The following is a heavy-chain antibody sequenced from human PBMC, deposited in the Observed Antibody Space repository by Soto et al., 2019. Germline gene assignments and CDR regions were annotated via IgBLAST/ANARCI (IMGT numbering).Heavy chain of an antibody. CDR2: IIPIFGTA. CDR3: ARDLHQLYYYYYGMDV. Sequence: SVKVSCKVSGGTFSSYAISWVRQAPGQGLEWMGGIIPIFGTANYAQKFQGRVTITADKSTSTAYMELSSLRSEDTAVYYCARDLHQLYYYYYGMDVWGQGTTVTVSS. CDR1: GGTFSSYA. D-gene: IGHD2-2*01. V-gene: IGHV1-69*06. J-gene: IGHJ6*02.